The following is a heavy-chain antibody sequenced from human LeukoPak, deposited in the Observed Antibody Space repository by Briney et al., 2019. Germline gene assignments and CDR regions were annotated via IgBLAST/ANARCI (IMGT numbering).Heavy chain of an antibody. Sequence: GSSVKVSCTASGYTFTSYAMHWVRQAPGQRLEWMGWINAGNGNTKYSQKFQGRVTITRDTSASTAYMELSSLRSEDTAVYYCARDGLVGTFDYWGQGTLVTVSS. CDR1: GYTFTSYA. V-gene: IGHV1-3*01. J-gene: IGHJ4*02. CDR2: INAGNGNT. CDR3: ARDGLVGTFDY. D-gene: IGHD2-21*01.